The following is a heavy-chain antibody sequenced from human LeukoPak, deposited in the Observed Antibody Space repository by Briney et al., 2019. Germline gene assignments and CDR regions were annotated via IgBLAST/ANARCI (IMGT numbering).Heavy chain of an antibody. Sequence: ASVKVSCKASGYTFTRYYMHWVRQAPGQGLEWMGIIDPSGGSTSYAQNFQGGIPMTRDATTSTVYLELSSLRSEDTAVYYCARDFGEMPNYWGQGTLVTVSS. V-gene: IGHV1-46*01. D-gene: IGHD5-24*01. CDR1: GYTFTRYY. J-gene: IGHJ4*02. CDR2: IDPSGGST. CDR3: ARDFGEMPNY.